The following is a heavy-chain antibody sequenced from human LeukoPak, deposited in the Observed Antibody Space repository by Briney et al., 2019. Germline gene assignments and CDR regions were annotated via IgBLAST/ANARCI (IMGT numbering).Heavy chain of an antibody. CDR3: ATDLPHYYGSGNYYT. CDR1: AX. D-gene: IGHD3-10*01. Sequence: AXXRXVRXXPGXXLXXXXXXXXXTDSATTDYAGAVKGRFTISRDDSKNRLYLQMNSLKTEDTAVYYCATDLPHYYGSGNYYTWGQGTLVIVSS. J-gene: IGHJ5*02. V-gene: IGHV3-15*01. CDR2: XXXXTDSATT.